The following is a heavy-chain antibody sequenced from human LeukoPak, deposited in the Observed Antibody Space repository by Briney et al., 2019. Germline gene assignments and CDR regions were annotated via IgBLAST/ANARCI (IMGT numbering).Heavy chain of an antibody. CDR2: LSRGGGTT. CDR3: ANLCGGDCYGAFDI. CDR1: GFNFNMFA. D-gene: IGHD2-21*02. V-gene: IGHV3-23*01. Sequence: GGSLRLSCTGSGFNFNMFAMNWVRQAPGQGLEWVSGLSRGGGTTNYADSVKGRFTISRDKSKNMVFLQMNSLRPEDTAVYYCANLCGGDCYGAFDIWGQGTMVTVSS. J-gene: IGHJ3*02.